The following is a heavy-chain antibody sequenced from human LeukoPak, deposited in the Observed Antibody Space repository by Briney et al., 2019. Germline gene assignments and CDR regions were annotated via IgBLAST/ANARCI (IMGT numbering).Heavy chain of an antibody. D-gene: IGHD3-10*01. Sequence: SETLSLTCTVSGGSIRSSYYYWGWIRQPPGKGLEWIGSIYDSGSTYYNPSLKSRVTISVDTSKNQFSLKLSSVTAADTAVYYCARAKIYYGSGIGYWGPGTLVTVSS. CDR1: GGSIRSSYYY. CDR2: IYDSGST. J-gene: IGHJ4*02. V-gene: IGHV4-39*07. CDR3: ARAKIYYGSGIGY.